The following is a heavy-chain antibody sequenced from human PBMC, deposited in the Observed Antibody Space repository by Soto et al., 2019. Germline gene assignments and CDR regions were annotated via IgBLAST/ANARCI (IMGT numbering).Heavy chain of an antibody. Sequence: QVQLQQWGAGLLKPSETLSLTCAVYGGSFSGYYWSWIRQPPGKGLEWIGEINHSGSTNYNPSLKSRVTISVDTSKNQFSLKLSSVTAADTAVYYCARVEMATTRGAFDIWRQGPMVTVSS. D-gene: IGHD1-1*01. CDR2: INHSGST. J-gene: IGHJ3*02. CDR1: GGSFSGYY. CDR3: ARVEMATTRGAFDI. V-gene: IGHV4-34*01.